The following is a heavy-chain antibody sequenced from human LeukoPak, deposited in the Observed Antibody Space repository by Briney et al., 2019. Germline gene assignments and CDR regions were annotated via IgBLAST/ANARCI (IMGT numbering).Heavy chain of an antibody. D-gene: IGHD5-18*01. Sequence: ASVKVSCKASGYTFTGYYMHWVRQAPGQGLEWMGWINPNSGGTNYAQKFQGRVTMTRDTSISTAYMELSRLRSDDTAVYYCARVRGYDYGYDAFDIWGQGTMVIVSS. CDR1: GYTFTGYY. CDR3: ARVRGYDYGYDAFDI. J-gene: IGHJ3*02. CDR2: INPNSGGT. V-gene: IGHV1-2*02.